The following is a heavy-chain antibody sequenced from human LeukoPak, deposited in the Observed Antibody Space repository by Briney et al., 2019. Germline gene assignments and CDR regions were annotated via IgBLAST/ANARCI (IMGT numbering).Heavy chain of an antibody. CDR2: ISSSGSTI. CDR1: GFTFSNYG. V-gene: IGHV3-48*04. Sequence: GGSLRLSCAASGFTFSNYGMNWVRQAPGKGLEWVSYISSSGSTIYYADSVKGRFIISRDNAKNSLYLQMNSLRAEDTAVYYCAELGITMIGGVWGKGTTVTISS. CDR3: AELGITMIGGV. J-gene: IGHJ6*04. D-gene: IGHD3-10*02.